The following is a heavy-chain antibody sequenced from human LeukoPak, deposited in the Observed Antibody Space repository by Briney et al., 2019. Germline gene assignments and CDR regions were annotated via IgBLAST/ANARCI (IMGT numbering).Heavy chain of an antibody. J-gene: IGHJ5*02. CDR2: MNPNSGNT. CDR1: GYTFTSYD. V-gene: IGHV1-8*01. D-gene: IGHD2-2*02. CDR3: AGGLYCSSTSCYTSYWFDP. Sequence: ASVKVSCKASGYTFTSYDINWVRQATGRGLEWMGWMNPNSGNTGYAQKFQGRVTMTRNTSISTAYMELSSLRSEDTAVYYCAGGLYCSSTSCYTSYWFDPWGQGTLVTVSS.